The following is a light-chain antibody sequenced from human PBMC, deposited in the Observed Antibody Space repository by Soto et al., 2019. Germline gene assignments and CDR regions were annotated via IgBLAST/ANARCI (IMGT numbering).Light chain of an antibody. CDR3: QQISNFPLT. Sequence: DIQMTQSPSSVSASVGDTVTISCRASQAIGAWLAWYQQIPGIAPKLLIYSASSLETGVPSRFSGSGSGTDFTLTISGVQPEDFATYYCQQISNFPLTFGGGTKVDIK. CDR2: SAS. CDR1: QAIGAW. J-gene: IGKJ4*01. V-gene: IGKV1-12*01.